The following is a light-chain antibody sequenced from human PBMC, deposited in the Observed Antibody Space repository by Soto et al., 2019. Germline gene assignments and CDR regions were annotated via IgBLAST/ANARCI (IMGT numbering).Light chain of an antibody. V-gene: IGKV1-39*01. CDR1: QNTSRY. Sequence: DIQMKQSLSSLSGSVVDRVTITWSASQNTSRYLNWFQQKPGKAPKLLMYAASSLQRGVPSRFSGSGSGTDFTLTISSLQPEDFATYYCLKSYSTPWTCGKG. CDR3: LKSYSTPWT. J-gene: IGKJ1*01. CDR2: AAS.